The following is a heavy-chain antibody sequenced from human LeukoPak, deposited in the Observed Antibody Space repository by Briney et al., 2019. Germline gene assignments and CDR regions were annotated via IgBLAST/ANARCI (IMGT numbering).Heavy chain of an antibody. V-gene: IGHV4-34*01. D-gene: IGHD4-17*01. Sequence: PSETLSLTCAVYGGSFSGYYWSWIRQPPGKGLEWIGEINHSGSTNYNPSLKSRVTISVDTSKNQFSLKLSSVTAADTAVYYCARCSYMTTVYYFDYWGQGTLVTVSS. CDR1: GGSFSGYY. J-gene: IGHJ4*02. CDR3: ARCSYMTTVYYFDY. CDR2: INHSGST.